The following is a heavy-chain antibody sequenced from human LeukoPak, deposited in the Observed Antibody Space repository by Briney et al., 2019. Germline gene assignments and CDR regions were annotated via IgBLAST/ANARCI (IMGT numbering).Heavy chain of an antibody. Sequence: ASVKVSFKASGYTFTSYQMHWVRQAPGQGLEWMGLIIPTSGSTNYARKFQGRITMTRDASTNTAYMELSSLRSEDTAVYYCARGSIIMIRGVMRPDYWGLGTQVTVTS. D-gene: IGHD3-10*01. V-gene: IGHV1-46*01. CDR2: IIPTSGST. CDR3: ARGSIIMIRGVMRPDY. CDR1: GYTFTSYQ. J-gene: IGHJ4*02.